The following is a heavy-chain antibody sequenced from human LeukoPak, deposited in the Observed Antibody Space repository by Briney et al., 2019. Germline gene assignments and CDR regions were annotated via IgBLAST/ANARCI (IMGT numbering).Heavy chain of an antibody. D-gene: IGHD3-3*02. Sequence: PGGSLRLSCAASGFPFSNHWMSWVRQAPGKGLEWVVNMKPDGTEKYYVDSVKGRFTVSRDNAENSLYLQMNSLRAEDTAVYYRARVAKEGISHYMDVWGKGTTVIVSS. CDR3: ARVAKEGISHYMDV. V-gene: IGHV3-7*01. J-gene: IGHJ6*03. CDR1: GFPFSNHW. CDR2: MKPDGTEK.